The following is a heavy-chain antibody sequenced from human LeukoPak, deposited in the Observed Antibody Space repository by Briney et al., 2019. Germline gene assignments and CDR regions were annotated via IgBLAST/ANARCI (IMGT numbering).Heavy chain of an antibody. CDR2: ISSSSSYI. CDR1: GFTFSSYS. D-gene: IGHD2-15*01. V-gene: IGHV3-21*01. CDR3: ASPDDCGGGSCYHRDAFDI. J-gene: IGHJ3*02. Sequence: NPGGSLRLSCAASGFTFSSYSMNWVRQAPGKGLEWVSSISSSSSYIYYADSVKGRFTISRDNAKNSLYLQMNSLRAEDTAVYYCASPDDCGGGSCYHRDAFDIWGQGTMVTVSS.